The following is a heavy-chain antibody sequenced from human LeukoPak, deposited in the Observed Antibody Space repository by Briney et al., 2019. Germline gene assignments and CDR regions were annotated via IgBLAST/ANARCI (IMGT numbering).Heavy chain of an antibody. V-gene: IGHV4-39*01. CDR3: ARQGDTVTTHPEEFDY. D-gene: IGHD4-17*01. Sequence: SETLSLTCTVSGGSISSSSYYWGWIRQPPGKGLEWIGSIYYSGSTYYNPSLKSRVTISVDTSKNQFSLKLSSVTAADTAVYYCARQGDTVTTHPEEFDYWGQGTLVTVSS. CDR2: IYYSGST. J-gene: IGHJ4*02. CDR1: GGSISSSSYY.